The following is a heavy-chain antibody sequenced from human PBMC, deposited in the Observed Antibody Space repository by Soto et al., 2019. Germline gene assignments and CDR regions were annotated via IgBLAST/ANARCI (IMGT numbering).Heavy chain of an antibody. V-gene: IGHV3-23*01. CDR1: GFTFGNYA. D-gene: IGHD1-26*01. CDR2: IRGTDGST. Sequence: QLLESGGGLVQPGGSLRLSCAASGFTFGNYAMNWVRQAPGKGLEWVSGIRGTDGSTYYIDSVKGRFTVSRDNSKNTVYLQLNSLRAEDTAVYYCAKGTDRSEPYYLHDALDVWGQGTRVTVSS. J-gene: IGHJ3*01. CDR3: AKGTDRSEPYYLHDALDV.